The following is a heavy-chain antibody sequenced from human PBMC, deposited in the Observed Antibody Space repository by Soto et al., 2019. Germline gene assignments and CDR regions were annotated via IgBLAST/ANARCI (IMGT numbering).Heavy chain of an antibody. Sequence: GGSLRLSCATSGFSFDSCAMHWVRQAPGQGLEWVAIISYDGSNRHHADSVKGRFTISRDNSKNTLYLQMNSLRPEDTAVYYCAKGASGSGNFDYWGQGILVTVSS. J-gene: IGHJ4*02. CDR3: AKGASGSGNFDY. V-gene: IGHV3-30*18. D-gene: IGHD3-10*01. CDR1: GFSFDSCA. CDR2: ISYDGSNR.